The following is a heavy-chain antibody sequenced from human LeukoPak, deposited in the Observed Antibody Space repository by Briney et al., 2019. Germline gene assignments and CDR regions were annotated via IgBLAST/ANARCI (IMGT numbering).Heavy chain of an antibody. D-gene: IGHD2-15*01. CDR2: IRSKAYGGTT. CDR1: GFTFGDYA. J-gene: IGHJ4*02. Sequence: GGSLRLSCTASGFTFGDYAMSWFRQAPGKGLEGVGFIRSKAYGGTTEYAASVKGRFTISRDDSKSIAYLQMNSLKTEDTAVYYCTRFIVVGDYFDYWGQGTLVTASS. CDR3: TRFIVVGDYFDY. V-gene: IGHV3-49*03.